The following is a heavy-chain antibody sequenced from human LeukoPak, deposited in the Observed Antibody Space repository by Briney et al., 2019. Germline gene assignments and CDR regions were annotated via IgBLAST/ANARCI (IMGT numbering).Heavy chain of an antibody. Sequence: SQTLTLTCAISGDSVSSNSAAWNWIRQSPSRGLEWLGRTYYRSKWYNDYAISVKSRMTINPDTSKNQFSLQLHFVTPEDTALYYCVRAKDILAAGTNAFDIWGQGTMVTVSS. V-gene: IGHV6-1*01. CDR2: TYYRSKWYN. CDR3: VRAKDILAAGTNAFDI. D-gene: IGHD6-13*01. CDR1: GDSVSSNSAA. J-gene: IGHJ3*02.